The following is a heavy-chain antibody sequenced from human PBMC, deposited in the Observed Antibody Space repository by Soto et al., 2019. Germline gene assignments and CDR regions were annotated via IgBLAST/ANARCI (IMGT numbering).Heavy chain of an antibody. Sequence: SETLSLTCAVYGGSISSYYWSWIRQPPGKGLEWIGEIHHSGGTNYNPSLKSRVLISLDTSKNHFFLSLTSVTAADTAVYYCARWARSSIGGKDFDYWGQGTLVTVSS. J-gene: IGHJ4*02. CDR3: ARWARSSIGGKDFDY. CDR2: IHHSGGT. D-gene: IGHD1-26*01. V-gene: IGHV4-34*01. CDR1: GGSISSYY.